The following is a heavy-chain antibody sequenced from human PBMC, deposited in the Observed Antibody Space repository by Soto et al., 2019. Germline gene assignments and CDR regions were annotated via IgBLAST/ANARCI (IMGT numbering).Heavy chain of an antibody. J-gene: IGHJ5*02. V-gene: IGHV4-34*01. CDR3: ARGITMIANNWFDP. CDR1: GGSFSGYY. Sequence: PSETLSLTCAVYGGSFSGYYWSWIRQPPGKGLEWIGEINHSGSTNYNPSLKSRVTTSVDTSKNQFSLKLSSVTAADTAVYYCARGITMIANNWFDPWGQGTLVTVSS. CDR2: INHSGST. D-gene: IGHD3-22*01.